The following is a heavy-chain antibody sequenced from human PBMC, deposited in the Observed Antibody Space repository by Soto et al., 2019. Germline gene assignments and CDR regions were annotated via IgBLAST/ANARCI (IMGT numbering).Heavy chain of an antibody. V-gene: IGHV5-51*01. J-gene: IGHJ4*02. Sequence: PGESLKISCKGSGYSFTSYWIGWVRQRPGKGLDWMGIIYPGDSDTRYSPSFQGQATISVDNSIDTAYLEWTTLRASDSAMYYCARHSLATQPGDYWGQGTRVTVSS. CDR1: GYSFTSYW. D-gene: IGHD5-12*01. CDR2: IYPGDSDT. CDR3: ARHSLATQPGDY.